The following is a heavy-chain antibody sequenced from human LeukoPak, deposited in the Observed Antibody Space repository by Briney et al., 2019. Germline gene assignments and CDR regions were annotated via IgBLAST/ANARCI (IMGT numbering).Heavy chain of an antibody. Sequence: GGSLRLSCAASGFTFSSYGMHWVRQAPGKGLEWVAFIRYDGSNKYYADSVKGRFTISRDNSKNTLYLQMNSLRAEDTAVYYCAKVPSRAKGADYWGQGTLVTVSS. CDR1: GFTFSSYG. CDR3: AKVPSRAKGADY. J-gene: IGHJ4*02. CDR2: IRYDGSNK. V-gene: IGHV3-30*02. D-gene: IGHD4/OR15-4a*01.